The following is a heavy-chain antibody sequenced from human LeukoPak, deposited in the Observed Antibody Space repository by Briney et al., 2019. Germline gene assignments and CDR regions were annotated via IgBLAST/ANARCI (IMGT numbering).Heavy chain of an antibody. J-gene: IGHJ6*03. CDR2: IYTSGST. CDR1: GGSISSYY. D-gene: IGHD5-12*01. Sequence: SETLSLTCTVSGGSISSYYWSWIRQPAGKGLEWIGRIYTSGSTNYNPSLKSRVTISVDKSKNQFSLKLSPVTAADTAVYYCARDLSGYDYYYYYMDVWGKGTTVTVSS. CDR3: ARDLSGYDYYYYYMDV. V-gene: IGHV4-4*07.